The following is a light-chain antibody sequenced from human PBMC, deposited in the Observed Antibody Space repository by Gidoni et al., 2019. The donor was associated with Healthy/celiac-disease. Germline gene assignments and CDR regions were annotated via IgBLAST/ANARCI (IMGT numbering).Light chain of an antibody. Sequence: DTVSTQSPATLSLSPGERATLSCRASQSVSSYLAWYQQKPGQAPRLLIYDASNRATGIPARFSGSGSGTDFTLTISSLEPEDFAVYYCQQRSNSPTTFGQGTKVEIK. CDR2: DAS. J-gene: IGKJ1*01. CDR1: QSVSSY. CDR3: QQRSNSPTT. V-gene: IGKV3-11*01.